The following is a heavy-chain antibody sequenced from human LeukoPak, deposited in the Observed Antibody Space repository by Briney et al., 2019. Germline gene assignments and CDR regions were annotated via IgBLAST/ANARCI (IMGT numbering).Heavy chain of an antibody. CDR1: GFTFSSYS. Sequence: GGSLRLSCAASGFTFSSYSMNWVRQAPGKGLEWVSSISSSRSYIYYAESVKGRFTISRENSKKMLYVQMKSLRAEDTALYYCARDVPYSSGLDYWGQGTMVTVSS. V-gene: IGHV3-21*04. CDR2: ISSSRSYI. D-gene: IGHD6-25*01. J-gene: IGHJ4*02. CDR3: ARDVPYSSGLDY.